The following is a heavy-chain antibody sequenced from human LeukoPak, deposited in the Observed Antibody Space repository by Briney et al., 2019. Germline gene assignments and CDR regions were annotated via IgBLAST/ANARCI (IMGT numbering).Heavy chain of an antibody. J-gene: IGHJ4*02. D-gene: IGHD3-10*01. CDR3: ATGGYYGSGSFPDY. V-gene: IGHV1-18*01. Sequence: GASVKVSCKASGYTFTSFGINWVRQAPGQGLERMGWISPYNGNTHYAQKFQGRLTMTTDTSTSTAYMDLRSLISDDTAVYYCATGGYYGSGSFPDYWGQGTLVIVSS. CDR1: GYTFTSFG. CDR2: ISPYNGNT.